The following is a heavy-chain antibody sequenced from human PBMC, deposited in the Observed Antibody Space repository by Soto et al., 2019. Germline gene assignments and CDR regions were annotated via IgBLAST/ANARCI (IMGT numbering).Heavy chain of an antibody. CDR2: LSYDGNNK. Sequence: QVQLVESGGGVVQPGRSLTLSCAASGFTFNNYGMHWVRQAPGKGLEWVALLSYDGNNKYYADSVQGRFTISRDSSKNMLYLQMNSRRPEDTAAYYCAKDLWARTRGYCPLEHWGQGTLVTVSS. D-gene: IGHD3-16*01. J-gene: IGHJ1*01. V-gene: IGHV3-30*18. CDR1: GFTFNNYG. CDR3: AKDLWARTRGYCPLEH.